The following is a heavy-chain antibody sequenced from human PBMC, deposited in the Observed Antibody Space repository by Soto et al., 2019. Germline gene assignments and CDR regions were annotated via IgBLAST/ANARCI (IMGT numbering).Heavy chain of an antibody. V-gene: IGHV3-33*01. CDR2: IWHDGSNQ. J-gene: IGHJ4*02. CDR1: GFTFSSYG. CDR3: ARERGQIDY. Sequence: QVQLVESGGGVVQPGRSLRLSCAASGFTFSSYGMQWVRQAPGKGLEWVAVIWHDGSNQYYADSVKGRFTISRDNSNNSLYLQLNSLRAEDTAVYYCARERGQIDYLGQGTLVTVSS.